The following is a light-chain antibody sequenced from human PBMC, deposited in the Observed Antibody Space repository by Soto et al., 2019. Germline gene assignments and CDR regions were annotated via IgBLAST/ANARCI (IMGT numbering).Light chain of an antibody. CDR1: QSVSSSY. CDR2: GAS. V-gene: IGKV3-20*01. Sequence: VLRQSAGAVSLTPGERATLSSRVSQSVSSSYLAWYQQKPGQAPRLLLYGASSRATGIPDRFSGSGSGTDFTLTISRLEPEDFAVYYCHQYGSSPRTFGQGTKVDIK. CDR3: HQYGSSPRT. J-gene: IGKJ1*01.